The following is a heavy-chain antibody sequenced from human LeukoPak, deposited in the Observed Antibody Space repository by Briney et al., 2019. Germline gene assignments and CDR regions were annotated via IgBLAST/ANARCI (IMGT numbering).Heavy chain of an antibody. CDR1: GYTFTSYG. Sequence: GASVKVSCTASGYTFTSYGISWVRQAPGQGLEWMGWISAYNGNTNYAQKLQGRVTMTTDTSTSTAYMELRSLRSDDTAVYYCARDGVWYSSGPSDAFDIWGQGTMVTVSS. CDR3: ARDGVWYSSGPSDAFDI. V-gene: IGHV1-18*01. J-gene: IGHJ3*02. CDR2: ISAYNGNT. D-gene: IGHD6-19*01.